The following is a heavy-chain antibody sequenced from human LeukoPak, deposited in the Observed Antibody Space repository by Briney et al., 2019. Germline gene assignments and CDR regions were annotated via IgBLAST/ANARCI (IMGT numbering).Heavy chain of an antibody. J-gene: IGHJ4*02. D-gene: IGHD5-18*01. CDR2: IKEDGSEK. Sequence: QPGGSLRLSCAASGFTFRSYWMSWVRQAPGKGLEWVANIKEDGSEKYYVDSVEGRFTISRDSAKNSLYLQMNSLRVEDTAVYYCARDHNYGSDYWGQGTLVTVSS. CDR3: ARDHNYGSDY. V-gene: IGHV3-7*03. CDR1: GFTFRSYW.